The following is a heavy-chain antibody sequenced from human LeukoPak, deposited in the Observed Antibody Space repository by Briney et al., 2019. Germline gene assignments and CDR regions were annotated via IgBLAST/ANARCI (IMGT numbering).Heavy chain of an antibody. CDR1: GYTFTSYG. CDR2: ISAYNGNT. V-gene: IGHV1-18*01. D-gene: IGHD4-17*01. J-gene: IGHJ4*02. CDR3: ARLYGDYRTALLPSPYFDY. Sequence: ASVKVSCKASGYTFTSYGISWVRQAPGQGLEWMGWISAYNGNTNYAQTLQGRVTMTTDTSTSTAYMELRSLRSDDTAVYYCARLYGDYRTALLPSPYFDYWGQGTLVTVSS.